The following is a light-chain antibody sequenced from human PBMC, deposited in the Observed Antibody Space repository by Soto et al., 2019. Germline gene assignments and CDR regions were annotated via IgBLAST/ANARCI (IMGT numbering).Light chain of an antibody. CDR1: SSDVGGYDY. CDR3: SSYTSSSLYV. J-gene: IGLJ1*01. CDR2: DVS. V-gene: IGLV2-14*03. Sequence: QSVLTQPASVSRSPGQSITISCTRTSSDVGGYDYVSWYQHHPGKAPKLMIYDVSNRPSGVSNRFSGSKSGNTASLTISGLQAEDEADYYCSSYTSSSLYVFGTGTKVTVL.